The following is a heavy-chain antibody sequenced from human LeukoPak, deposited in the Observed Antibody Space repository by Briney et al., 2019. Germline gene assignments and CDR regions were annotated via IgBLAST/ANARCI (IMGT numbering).Heavy chain of an antibody. V-gene: IGHV3-74*01. CDR1: GFTFTTYW. J-gene: IGHJ6*02. CDR3: ARDAVDTANAV. Sequence: GGSLRLSCAASGFTFTTYWMHWVRQAPGKGLVWVSHINSDGSITSYADSVKGRFTISRDNAKNTLYLQMNSLRAGDTAVYYCARDAVDTANAVWGQGTTVTVSS. D-gene: IGHD5-18*01. CDR2: INSDGSIT.